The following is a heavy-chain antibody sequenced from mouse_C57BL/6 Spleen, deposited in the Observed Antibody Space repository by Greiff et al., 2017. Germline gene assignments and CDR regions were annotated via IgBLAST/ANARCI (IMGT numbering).Heavy chain of an antibody. CDR2: INPNNGGT. CDR1: GYTFTDYN. V-gene: IGHV1-22*01. CDR3: AGLQGWFAY. Sequence: EVQLQQSGPELVKPGASVTMSCKASGYTFTDYNMHWVKPSHGKSLEWIGYINPNNGGTSYNQKFKGKATLTVNKSSSTAYMELRSLTSEDSAVYYCAGLQGWFAYWGQGTLVTVSA. J-gene: IGHJ3*01.